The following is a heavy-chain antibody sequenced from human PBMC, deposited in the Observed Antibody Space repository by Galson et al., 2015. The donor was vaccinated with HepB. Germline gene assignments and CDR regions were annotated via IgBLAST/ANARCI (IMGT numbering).Heavy chain of an antibody. CDR2: ISAYNGNT. Sequence: SVKVSCKASGYTFTSYGISWVRQAPGQGLEWMGWISAYNGNTNYAQKLQGRVTMTTDTSTSTAYMELRSLRSDDTAVYYCARADDSAVAAYYYYGMDVWGQGTTVTVSS. V-gene: IGHV1-18*01. CDR3: ARADDSAVAAYYYYGMDV. J-gene: IGHJ6*02. CDR1: GYTFTSYG. D-gene: IGHD6-19*01.